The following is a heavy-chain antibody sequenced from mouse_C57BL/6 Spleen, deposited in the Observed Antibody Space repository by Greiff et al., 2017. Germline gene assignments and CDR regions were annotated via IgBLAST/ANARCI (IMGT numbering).Heavy chain of an antibody. CDR1: GYTFTSYW. CDR3: ARGDYDYENYAMDY. CDR2: IYPGSGST. Sequence: QVQLQQPGAELVKPGASVKMSCKASGYTFTSYWITWVKQRPGQGLEWIGDIYPGSGSTNYNEKFKSKATLTVDTSSSTAYMQLSSLTSEDSAVYYCARGDYDYENYAMDYWGQGTSVTVSS. D-gene: IGHD2-4*01. J-gene: IGHJ4*01. V-gene: IGHV1-55*01.